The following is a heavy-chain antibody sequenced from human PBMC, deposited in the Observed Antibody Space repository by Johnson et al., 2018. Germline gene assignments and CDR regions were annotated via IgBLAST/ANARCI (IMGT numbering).Heavy chain of an antibody. D-gene: IGHD6-13*01. CDR1: GVSLSLHQ. J-gene: IGHJ3*02. V-gene: IGHV4-59*11. Sequence: QVQLQQSGPGLVKPSETLSLICTVSGVSLSLHQWNWIRQPPGKGLEWIGVIYESGGTNYNPSLNSRVTISLGASKNQFSLKLSSLTAADTAVYYCARESFSITAGIDGFDIWGQGTMVTVSS. CDR3: ARESFSITAGIDGFDI. CDR2: IYESGGT.